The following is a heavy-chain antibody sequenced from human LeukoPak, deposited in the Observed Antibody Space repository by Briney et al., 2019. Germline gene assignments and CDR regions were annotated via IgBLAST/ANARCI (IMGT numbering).Heavy chain of an antibody. Sequence: SETLSLTCTVSGGSISSYYWSWIRQPPGKGLEWIGYIYYSGSTYYNPSLKSRVTISVDTSKNQFSLKLSSVTAADTAVYYCARHKGGVHWGQGTLVTVSS. CDR1: GGSISSYY. J-gene: IGHJ4*02. CDR2: IYYSGST. D-gene: IGHD3-16*01. CDR3: ARHKGGVH. V-gene: IGHV4-59*04.